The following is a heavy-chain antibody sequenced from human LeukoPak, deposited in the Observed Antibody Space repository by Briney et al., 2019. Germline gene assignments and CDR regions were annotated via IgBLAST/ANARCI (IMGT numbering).Heavy chain of an antibody. CDR2: IRSKAD. J-gene: IGHJ6*03. Sequence: GGSLRLSCAASGFTFSGSAIHWVRQASGKGLEWVGRIRSKADYAASVKGKFTISRDDSKNTAYLQMNSLKTEDTAVYYCTRFGILTGYYPPSYYYYYYMDVWGKGTTVTISS. V-gene: IGHV3-73*01. CDR3: TRFGILTGYYPPSYYYYYYMDV. CDR1: GFTFSGSA. D-gene: IGHD3-9*01.